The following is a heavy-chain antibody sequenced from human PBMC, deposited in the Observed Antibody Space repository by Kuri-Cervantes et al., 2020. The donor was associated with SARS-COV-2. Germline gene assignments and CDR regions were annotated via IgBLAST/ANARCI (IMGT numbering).Heavy chain of an antibody. J-gene: IGHJ5*02. CDR2: INPNSGGT. Sequence: ASVKVSCKASGGTFSSYAISWVRQAPGQGLEWTGWINPNSGGTNYAQKFQGRVTMTRDTSISTAYMELSSLRSEDTAVYYCAREQDDFWSGYSTNWFDPWGQGTLVTVSS. V-gene: IGHV1-2*02. CDR3: AREQDDFWSGYSTNWFDP. CDR1: GGTFSSYA. D-gene: IGHD3-3*01.